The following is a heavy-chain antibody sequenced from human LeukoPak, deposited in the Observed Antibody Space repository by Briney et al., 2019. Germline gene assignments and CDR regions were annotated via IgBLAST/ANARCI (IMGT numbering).Heavy chain of an antibody. J-gene: IGHJ2*01. V-gene: IGHV3-21*01. CDR1: GFTFSSYS. Sequence: GGSLRLSCAASGFTFSSYSMNWVRQAPGKGLEWVSSISSSSSYIYYADSVKGRFTISRDYAKNSLYLQMNSLRAEDTAVYYCARATTVTTYWYFDLWGRGTLVTVSS. D-gene: IGHD4-17*01. CDR3: ARATTVTTYWYFDL. CDR2: ISSSSSYI.